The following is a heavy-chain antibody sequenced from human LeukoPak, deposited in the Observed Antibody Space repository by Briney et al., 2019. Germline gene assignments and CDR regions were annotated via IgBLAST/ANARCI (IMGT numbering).Heavy chain of an antibody. V-gene: IGHV4-59*01. CDR1: GASISGYY. D-gene: IGHD6-13*01. CDR3: AREYMAAAVIVGFDS. Sequence: SETLSLTCTVSGASISGYYWTWIRQSPGRGLEWIGYIYYSGSTNYNPSLKSRVTMSIDTSKNQFSLKLSSVTAADTAVYYCAREYMAAAVIVGFDSWGQGTLVNVSS. CDR2: IYYSGST. J-gene: IGHJ4*02.